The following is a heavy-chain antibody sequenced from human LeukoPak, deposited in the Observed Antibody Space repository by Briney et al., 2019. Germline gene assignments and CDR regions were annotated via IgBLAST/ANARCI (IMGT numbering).Heavy chain of an antibody. J-gene: IGHJ4*02. D-gene: IGHD1-26*01. CDR2: VYYVSST. Sequence: SETLSLTCSVSGASVGSAGYHWSWIRQPPGGGLEWVGYVYYVSSTNYNPSLKSRITMSVDPSRNQFSLQLNSVTAAAAAVYYCARTQSQSGSYRYYYGYWGQGTPVTVSS. V-gene: IGHV4-61*08. CDR3: ARTQSQSGSYRYYYGY. CDR1: GASVGSAGYH.